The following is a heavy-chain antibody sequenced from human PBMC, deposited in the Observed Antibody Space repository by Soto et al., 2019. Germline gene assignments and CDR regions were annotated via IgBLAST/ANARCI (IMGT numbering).Heavy chain of an antibody. Sequence: SETLSLTCAVYGGSFSGYYWSWIRQPPGKGLEWIGEINHSGSTNYNPSLKSRVTISVDTSKNQFSLKLSSVTAADTAVYYCVRGRAGYCSGGSCPLVGYYYYYMDVWGKGTTVTVSS. CDR2: INHSGST. D-gene: IGHD2-15*01. V-gene: IGHV4-34*01. J-gene: IGHJ6*03. CDR1: GGSFSGYY. CDR3: VRGRAGYCSGGSCPLVGYYYYYMDV.